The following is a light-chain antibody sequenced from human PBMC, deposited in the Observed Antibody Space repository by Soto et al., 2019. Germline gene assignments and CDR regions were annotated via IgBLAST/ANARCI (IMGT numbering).Light chain of an antibody. V-gene: IGKV3-15*01. CDR2: GAS. J-gene: IGKJ4*01. CDR3: QQYNSWVT. Sequence: EIVLTQSPVTLSVSPGERATLSCRASQSISTTLVWYQQKPGQAPRLLIYGASTRATGVPARFSGSGSGTEFTLTISSLQSEDFAVYYCQQYNSWVTFGGGIKVEIK. CDR1: QSISTT.